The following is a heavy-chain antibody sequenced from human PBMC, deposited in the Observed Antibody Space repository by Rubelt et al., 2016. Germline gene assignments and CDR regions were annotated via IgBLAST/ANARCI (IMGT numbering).Heavy chain of an antibody. D-gene: IGHD4-17*01. CDR3: AKGVTDRATVTTPLGY. J-gene: IGHJ4*02. Sequence: EVQLVESGGGLVQPGGSLRLSCVASGFSFSTSWMSWVRRAPGRGLEWVANIKEDGTSTYYLDSVKGRFTVSRDNAKNSMYLQMGNLRVEDTAVYYCAKGVTDRATVTTPLGYWGQGTLVTVSS. CDR1: GFSFSTSW. CDR2: IKEDGTST. V-gene: IGHV3-7*03.